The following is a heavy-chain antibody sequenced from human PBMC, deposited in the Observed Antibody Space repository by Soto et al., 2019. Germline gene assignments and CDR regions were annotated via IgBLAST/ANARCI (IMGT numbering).Heavy chain of an antibody. CDR3: AHAGDYDLLSFDR. CDR2: IYWDDDK. Sequence: QITLKESGPPLVRPSQTLTLTCAFSGFSLTTTGMGVAWIRQPPGKALEWLALIYWDDDKRYNPSLKNRLTVSKDTSTKRVVLTITNMIPEDKCTYFFAHAGDYDLLSFDRWGPGTLVTVSS. D-gene: IGHD4-17*01. J-gene: IGHJ4*02. V-gene: IGHV2-5*02. CDR1: GFSLTTTGMG.